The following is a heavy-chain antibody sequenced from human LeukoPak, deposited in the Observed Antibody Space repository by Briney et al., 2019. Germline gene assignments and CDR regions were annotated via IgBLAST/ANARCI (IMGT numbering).Heavy chain of an antibody. V-gene: IGHV1-24*01. J-gene: IGHJ6*04. CDR1: GYTLTELS. D-gene: IGHD2-2*01. CDR2: FDPEDGET. CDR3: ATSPHCNSISCYRL. Sequence: ASVKVSWKVSGYTLTELSMHWVRQAPGKGLEWMGGFDPEDGETIYAQKFQGRVTITEDTSTDTAYMELSSLRSEDTAVYYCATSPHCNSISCYRLWGKGTTVTVSS.